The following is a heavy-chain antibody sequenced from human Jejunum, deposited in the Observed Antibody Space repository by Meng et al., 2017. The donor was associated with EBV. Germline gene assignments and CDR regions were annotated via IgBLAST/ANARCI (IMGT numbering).Heavy chain of an antibody. CDR1: GLSISSRGYY. V-gene: IGHV4-39*01. J-gene: IGHJ4*01. CDR2: ICTSETN. D-gene: IGHD2-15*01. CDR3: ARHRGEMLLRPFDD. Sequence: LQEVVLGAVMLSATCSFTCPFPGLSISSRGYYWGWVRQSPGKGLGWIGCICTSETNPYNPSLESRVTISSATAKNHFSLRLSYGTAADTTVYYCARHRGEMLLRPFDDWGHGTLVTVSS.